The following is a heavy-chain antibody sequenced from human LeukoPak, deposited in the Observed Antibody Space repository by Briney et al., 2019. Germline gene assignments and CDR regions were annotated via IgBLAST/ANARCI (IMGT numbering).Heavy chain of an antibody. CDR2: ISSSSSYI. Sequence: GRSLRLSCAASALTFSSYGVHWVRQAPGKGLEWVSSISSSSSYIYYADSVKGRFTISRDNAKNSLYLQMNSLRAEDTAVYYCASHEEWALLYYFDYWGQGTLVTVSS. V-gene: IGHV3-21*01. J-gene: IGHJ4*02. CDR1: ALTFSSYG. D-gene: IGHD1-26*01. CDR3: ASHEEWALLYYFDY.